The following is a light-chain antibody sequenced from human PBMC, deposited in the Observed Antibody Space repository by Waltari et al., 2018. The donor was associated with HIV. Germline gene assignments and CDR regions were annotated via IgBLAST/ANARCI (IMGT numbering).Light chain of an antibody. Sequence: DVVMTQSPDSLTVSVGERATLNCKSSQSLLYGSNNKNYLAWYQQRPGHRPKLLIYWASTRQSGVPDRFSGSGSGTDFSLTISSLQAEDVAVYYCQQYYLVPYTFGQETKLEIK. CDR3: QQYYLVPYT. CDR1: QSLLYGSNNKNY. CDR2: WAS. V-gene: IGKV4-1*01. J-gene: IGKJ2*01.